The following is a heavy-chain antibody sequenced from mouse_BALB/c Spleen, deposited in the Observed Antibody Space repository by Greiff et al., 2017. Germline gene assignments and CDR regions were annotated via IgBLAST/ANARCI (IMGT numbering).Heavy chain of an antibody. V-gene: IGHV5-9-4*01. J-gene: IGHJ1*01. D-gene: IGHD1-2*01. CDR3: ARDVGSYYYGYDWYFDV. CDR2: ISSGGSYT. CDR1: GFTFSSYA. Sequence: EVQGVESGGGLVKPGGSLKLSCAASGFTFSSYAMSWVRQSPEKRLEWVAEISSGGSYTYYPDTVTGRFTISRDNAKNTLYLEMSSLRSEDTAMYYCARDVGSYYYGYDWYFDVWGAGTTVTVSS.